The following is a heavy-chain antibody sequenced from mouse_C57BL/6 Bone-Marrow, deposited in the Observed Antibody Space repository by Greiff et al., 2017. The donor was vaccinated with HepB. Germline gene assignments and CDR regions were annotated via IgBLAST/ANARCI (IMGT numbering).Heavy chain of an antibody. D-gene: IGHD2-4*01. Sequence: VQLKESGGDLVKPGGSLKLSCAASGFTFSSYGMSWVRQTPDKRLEWVATISSGGSYTYYPDSVKGRFTISRDNAKNTLYLQMSSLKSEDTAMYYCASRLHGAWFAYWGQGTLVTVSA. CDR3: ASRLHGAWFAY. CDR2: ISSGGSYT. CDR1: GFTFSSYG. V-gene: IGHV5-6*01. J-gene: IGHJ3*01.